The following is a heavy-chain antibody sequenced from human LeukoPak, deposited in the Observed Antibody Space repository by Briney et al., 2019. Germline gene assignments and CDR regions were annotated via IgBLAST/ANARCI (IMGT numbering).Heavy chain of an antibody. CDR1: GDTFSSYA. J-gene: IGHJ4*02. V-gene: IGHV1-69*04. CDR3: ARGFHRLYGSGSYYNPEFDY. Sequence: ASVKVSCKASGDTFSSYAISWVRQAPGQGLEWMGRIIPILGIANYAQKFQGRVTITADKSTSTAYMELSSLRSEDTAMYYCARGFHRLYGSGSYYNPEFDYWGQGTLVTVSS. CDR2: IIPILGIA. D-gene: IGHD3-10*01.